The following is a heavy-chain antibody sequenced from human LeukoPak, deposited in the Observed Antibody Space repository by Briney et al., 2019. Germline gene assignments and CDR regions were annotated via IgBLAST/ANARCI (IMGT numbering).Heavy chain of an antibody. Sequence: EASVKVSCKASGHTFTDYYMHWVRQAPGQGLEWMGSINPNNGDTNSAQKFQGRVTMTRDTSISTAYLELSRLTSDDSAVYYCARVRTFRGLIIDNFDYWGQGTLVTVSS. CDR1: GHTFTDYY. J-gene: IGHJ4*02. CDR3: ARVRTFRGLIIDNFDY. D-gene: IGHD3-10*01. V-gene: IGHV1-2*02. CDR2: INPNNGDT.